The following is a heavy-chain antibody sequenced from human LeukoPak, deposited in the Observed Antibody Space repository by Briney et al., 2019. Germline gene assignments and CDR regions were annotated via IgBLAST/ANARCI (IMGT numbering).Heavy chain of an antibody. CDR1: GYTFTSYG. V-gene: IGHV1-18*04. CDR2: ISAYNGNT. D-gene: IGHD2-2*01. J-gene: IGHJ4*02. CDR3: ARVGLGYCSSTSCYEFDY. Sequence: GASVKVSCKPSGYTFTSYGISWVRQSPGPGLEWMGWISAYNGNTKYAQKLQGRVTMTTDTSTSTAYMELRSLRSDDTAVYYCARVGLGYCSSTSCYEFDYWGQGTLVTVSS.